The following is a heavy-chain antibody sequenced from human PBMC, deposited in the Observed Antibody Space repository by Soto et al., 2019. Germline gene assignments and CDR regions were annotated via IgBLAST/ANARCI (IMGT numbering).Heavy chain of an antibody. J-gene: IGHJ6*02. CDR2: FYYSGST. CDR1: GGSISSGDYY. CDR3: ARDPRLRFLGEDGMDV. Sequence: QVQLQESGPGLVKPSQTLSLTCTVSGGSISSGDYYWSWIRQPPGKGLEWIGYFYYSGSTYYNPSLKSRVTISVDTSKNQFSLKLSSVTAADTAVYYCARDPRLRFLGEDGMDVWGQGTTVTVSS. V-gene: IGHV4-30-4*01. D-gene: IGHD3-3*01.